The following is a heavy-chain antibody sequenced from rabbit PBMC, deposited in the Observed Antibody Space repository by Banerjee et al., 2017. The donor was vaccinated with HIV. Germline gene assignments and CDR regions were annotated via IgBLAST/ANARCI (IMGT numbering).Heavy chain of an antibody. CDR2: INTSSGNT. V-gene: IGHV1S45*01. D-gene: IGHD4-2*01. CDR3: ARSAGSADYSYDL. J-gene: IGHJ4*01. Sequence: QEHLEESGGDLVKPGGSLTLTCTASGFSFSNKYVMCWVRQAPGKGLEWIACINTSSGNTVYASWAKGRFTISKTSSTTVTLQMTSLAAADTATYFCARSAGSADYSYDLWGPGTLVTVS. CDR1: GFSFSNKYV.